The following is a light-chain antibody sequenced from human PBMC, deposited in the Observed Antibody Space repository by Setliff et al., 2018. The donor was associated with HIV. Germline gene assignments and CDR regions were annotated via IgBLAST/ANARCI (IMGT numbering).Light chain of an antibody. CDR2: ANT. V-gene: IGLV1-40*01. Sequence: SALTQPPSLSGAPGQKVTISCIGTNTNIGAGYDVHWYQQFPGAAPKLLIYANTNRPSGVSDRFSGSKSYSSASLVITRLQTDGEAVYYCQSYDSSPYWVFGGGTK. J-gene: IGLJ3*02. CDR1: NTNIGAGYD. CDR3: QSYDSSPYWV.